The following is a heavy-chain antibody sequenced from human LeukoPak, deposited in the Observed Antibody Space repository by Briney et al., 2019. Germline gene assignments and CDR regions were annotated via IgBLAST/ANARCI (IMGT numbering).Heavy chain of an antibody. J-gene: IGHJ4*02. CDR2: VSAYNGNT. V-gene: IGHV1-18*01. CDR3: ARGVAPGYSSGWYYYFDY. CDR1: GYTFTSYG. Sequence: ASVTVSCTASGYTFTSYGISWVRQAPGQGLEWMGWVSAYNGNTNYAQKLQGRVTMTTDTSTSTAYMELRSLRSDDTAVYYCARGVAPGYSSGWYYYFDYWGQGTLVTVSS. D-gene: IGHD6-19*01.